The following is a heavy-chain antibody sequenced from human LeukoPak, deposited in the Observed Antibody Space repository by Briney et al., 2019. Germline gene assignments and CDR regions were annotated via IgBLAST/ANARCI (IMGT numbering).Heavy chain of an antibody. V-gene: IGHV3-30*02. J-gene: IGHJ5*02. D-gene: IGHD3-3*01. CDR1: GFTFTTYG. Sequence: PGASLRLSCAASGFTFTTYGMHWVRQAPGKGLEWVACIYPDGINKDYADSVKGRFIISRDNSKNTLYLQMNSLRAEDTAVYYCAKDWSGNYNWSDPWGQGTLVTVSS. CDR2: IYPDGINK. CDR3: AKDWSGNYNWSDP.